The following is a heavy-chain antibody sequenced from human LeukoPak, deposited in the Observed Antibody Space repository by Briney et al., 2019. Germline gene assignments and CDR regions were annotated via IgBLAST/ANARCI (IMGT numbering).Heavy chain of an antibody. J-gene: IGHJ3*02. V-gene: IGHV1-2*02. CDR1: GYTFTDYY. D-gene: IGHD3-3*01. CDR2: INPNSGGT. CDR3: ARGRVVIHAFDI. Sequence: ASVKVSCKASGYTFTDYYMHWVRQAPGQGLEWMGWINPNSGGTNYAQKFQGRVTMTRDTSISTAYMELSRLRSDDTAVYYCARGRVVIHAFDIWGQGTMVTVSS.